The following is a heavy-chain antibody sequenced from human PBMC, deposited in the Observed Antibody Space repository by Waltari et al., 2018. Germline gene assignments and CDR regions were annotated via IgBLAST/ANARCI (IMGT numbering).Heavy chain of an antibody. CDR2: IYHSGST. J-gene: IGHJ4*02. CDR3: ARERSIAARPNDY. V-gene: IGHV4-38-2*02. D-gene: IGHD6-6*01. Sequence: QVQLQESGPGLVKPSETLSLTCTVSGYSISSGYYGGWIRQPPGKGLEWIGSIYHSGSTYYNPSLKSRVTISVDTSKNQFSLKLSSVTAADTAVYYCARERSIAARPNDYWGQGTLVTVSS. CDR1: GYSISSGYY.